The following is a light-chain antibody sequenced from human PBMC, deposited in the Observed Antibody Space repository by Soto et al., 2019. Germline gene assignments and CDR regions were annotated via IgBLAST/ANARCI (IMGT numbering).Light chain of an antibody. CDR3: QQYNSYLYT. V-gene: IGKV1-5*03. Sequence: DFQMTQSPSTLSASVGDRVTITCRASQSISSWLAWYQQKPGKAPKLLIYKASSLESGVPSRFSGSGSGIEFTLTISSLQPDDFATYYGQQYNSYLYTFGQGTKLEIK. J-gene: IGKJ2*01. CDR1: QSISSW. CDR2: KAS.